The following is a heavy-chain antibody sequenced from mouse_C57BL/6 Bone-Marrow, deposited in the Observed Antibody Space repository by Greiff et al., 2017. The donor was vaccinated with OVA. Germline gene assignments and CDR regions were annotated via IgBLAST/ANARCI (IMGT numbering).Heavy chain of an antibody. CDR2: IDPSDSYT. Sequence: QVQLQQSGAELVKPGASVKLSCKASGYTFTSYWMQWVKQRPGQGLEWIGEIDPSDSYTNYNQKFKGKATLTVDTSSSTAYMQLSSLTSEDSAVYYCARTGFAYWGQGTLVTVSA. V-gene: IGHV1-50*01. CDR3: ARTGFAY. CDR1: GYTFTSYW. J-gene: IGHJ3*01.